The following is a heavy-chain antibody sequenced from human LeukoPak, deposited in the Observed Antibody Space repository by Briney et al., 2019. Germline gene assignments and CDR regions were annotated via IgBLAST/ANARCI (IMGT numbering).Heavy chain of an antibody. CDR2: ISSDGSGK. J-gene: IGHJ4*02. Sequence: PGGSLRLSCAASGFTFRSYGMHWVRQAPGKGLEWVAVISSDGSGKHYADSVKGRFTISRDNSKNTLYLQMNSLRAEDTALYYCAKDLTGGSYNLDYWGQGTLVTVSS. CDR1: GFTFRSYG. V-gene: IGHV3-30*18. CDR3: AKDLTGGSYNLDY. D-gene: IGHD1-26*01.